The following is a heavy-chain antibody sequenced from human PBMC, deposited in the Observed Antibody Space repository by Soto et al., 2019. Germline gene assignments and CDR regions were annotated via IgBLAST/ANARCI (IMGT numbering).Heavy chain of an antibody. J-gene: IGHJ4*02. Sequence: QLQLQESGSGLVKPSQTLSLTCAVSGGSISSGGYSWSWIRQPPGMGLEWIGYIYHSGRTYYNPSLKSRVTISVERSKNQFSLKRSAVTAADTAVYDCASGVTTVPPIDYWGQGTLVTVSS. CDR1: GGSISSGGYS. D-gene: IGHD4-17*01. CDR3: ASGVTTVPPIDY. CDR2: IYHSGRT. V-gene: IGHV4-30-2*01.